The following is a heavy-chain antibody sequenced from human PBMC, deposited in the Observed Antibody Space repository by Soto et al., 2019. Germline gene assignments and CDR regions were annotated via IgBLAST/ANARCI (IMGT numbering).Heavy chain of an antibody. V-gene: IGHV4-4*07. CDR3: ARDPTRGDYYYYYGMDV. J-gene: IGHJ6*02. CDR2: IYTSGST. CDR1: GSSISSYY. Sequence: SETLSLTCTVSGSSISSYYWSWIRQPAGKGLEWIGRIYTSGSTNYNPSLKSRVTMSVDTSKNQFSLKLSSVTAADTAVYYCARDPTRGDYYYYYGMDVWGQGTTVTVYS.